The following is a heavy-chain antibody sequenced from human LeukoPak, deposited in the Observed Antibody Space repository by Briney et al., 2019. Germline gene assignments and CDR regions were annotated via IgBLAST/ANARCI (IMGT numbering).Heavy chain of an antibody. CDR3: ARVSSSMGGATDY. Sequence: GGSLRLSCAASAFTFSNYWMSWVRQAPGKGLEWVANIKQGGSDKYYVDSVKGRFTISRDNAKNSLYLEMNSLRAEDTAVYYCARVSSSMGGATDYWGQGTLVTVSS. J-gene: IGHJ4*02. CDR2: IKQGGSDK. V-gene: IGHV3-7*01. D-gene: IGHD1-26*01. CDR1: AFTFSNYW.